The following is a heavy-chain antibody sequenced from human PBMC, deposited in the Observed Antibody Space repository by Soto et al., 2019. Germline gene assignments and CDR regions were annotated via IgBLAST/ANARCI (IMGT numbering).Heavy chain of an antibody. V-gene: IGHV3-11*05. CDR1: GLTFSDYY. CDR3: ARVGRILAVAGNFDY. J-gene: IGHJ4*02. Sequence: PGGSLRLSCAASGLTFSDYYMTWIRQAPEKGLEWVSYISSSSSYTNYADSVKGRFTISRDNAKNSLYLQMNSLRAEDTAVHYCARVGRILAVAGNFDYWGQGTLVTVSS. D-gene: IGHD6-19*01. CDR2: ISSSSSYT.